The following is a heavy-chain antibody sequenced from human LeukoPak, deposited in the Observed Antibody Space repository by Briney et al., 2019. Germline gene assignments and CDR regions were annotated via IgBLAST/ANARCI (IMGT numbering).Heavy chain of an antibody. V-gene: IGHV1-3*01. CDR3: AREAWGSSRSDY. CDR1: GFTFTSYA. J-gene: IGHJ4*02. D-gene: IGHD6-13*01. CDR2: INAGNGNT. Sequence: VASVKVSCKTSGFTFTSYAMHWVRQAPGQSLEWMGWINAGNGNTKYSQKFQGRVTITRDTSASTVYMELSSLRSEDTAVYYCAREAWGSSRSDYWGQGTLVTVSS.